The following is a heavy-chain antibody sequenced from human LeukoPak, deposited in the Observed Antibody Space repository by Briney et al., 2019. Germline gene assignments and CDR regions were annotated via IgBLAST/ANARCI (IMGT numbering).Heavy chain of an antibody. J-gene: IGHJ3*02. CDR1: GFTFSNYG. CDR2: IQYDGSNK. CDR3: AARRRDGYNHDAFDI. D-gene: IGHD5-24*01. Sequence: GGSLRLSCAASGFTFSNYGILWVRQAPGKGVEWVAFIQYDGSNKFYSDSVKGRFTISIDNSKNTLYLQMNTLRAEDTAVYYCAARRRDGYNHDAFDIWGQGTMVTVSS. V-gene: IGHV3-30*02.